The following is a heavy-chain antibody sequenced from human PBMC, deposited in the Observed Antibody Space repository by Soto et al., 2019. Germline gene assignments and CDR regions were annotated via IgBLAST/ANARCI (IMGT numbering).Heavy chain of an antibody. CDR3: AINNHYGENSGVFDS. CDR1: GASISSSSYY. CDR2: IYYSGTA. J-gene: IGHJ4*02. Sequence: SETLSLTCSVSGASISSSSYYWGWIRQPPGKGLEWIGSIYYSGTAYYSPSLKSRVTISRDTSKKQFSLRLSSVTASDTAVYYCAINNHYGENSGVFDSWVQGTLVTVSS. V-gene: IGHV4-39*01. D-gene: IGHD4-17*01.